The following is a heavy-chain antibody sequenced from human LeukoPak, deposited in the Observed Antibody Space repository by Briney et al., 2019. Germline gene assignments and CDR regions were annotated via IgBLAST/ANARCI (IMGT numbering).Heavy chain of an antibody. D-gene: IGHD1-26*01. CDR1: GGSISSASYY. V-gene: IGHV4-39*07. Sequence: SETLSLTCTVSGGSISSASYYWAWIRQPPGKGLEWIGSIYCSGNPDYNPSLKSRVTMSVDTSRNQFSLKVNSVTAADTAVYYCARDEVGAIDYWGQGTLVTVSS. CDR3: ARDEVGAIDY. J-gene: IGHJ4*02. CDR2: IYCSGNP.